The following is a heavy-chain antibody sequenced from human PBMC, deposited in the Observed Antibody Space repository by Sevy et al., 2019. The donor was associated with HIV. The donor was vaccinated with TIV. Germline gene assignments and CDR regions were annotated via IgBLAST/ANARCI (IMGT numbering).Heavy chain of an antibody. V-gene: IGHV3-23*01. CDR3: AREGCTKPHDY. CDR2: LSFGCGEI. Sequence: GGSLGLYCAASGFTFSKYSMSWVRQPPGKGLEWVSTLSFGCGEINYADSVKGRFTISRDNSKSSVYLQMNNLRPEDTAVYYCAREGCTKPHDYWGQGTLVTVSS. D-gene: IGHD2-8*01. CDR1: GFTFSKYS. J-gene: IGHJ4*02.